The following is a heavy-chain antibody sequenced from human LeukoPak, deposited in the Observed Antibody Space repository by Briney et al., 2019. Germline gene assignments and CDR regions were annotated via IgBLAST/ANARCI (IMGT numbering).Heavy chain of an antibody. V-gene: IGHV3-43*02. CDR3: AKDNYCSSTSCYLGYFDY. D-gene: IGHD2-2*01. CDR1: GFTFDDYA. J-gene: IGHJ4*02. Sequence: GGSLRLSCAASGFTFDDYAMHWVRQAPGKGLEWVSLISGDDGSTYYADSVKGRFTIFRDNSKNSLYLQMNSLRTEDTAWYYCAKDNYCSSTSCYLGYFDYWGQGTLVTVSS. CDR2: ISGDDGST.